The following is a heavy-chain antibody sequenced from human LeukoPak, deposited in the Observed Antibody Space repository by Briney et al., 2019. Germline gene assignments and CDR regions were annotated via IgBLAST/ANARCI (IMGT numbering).Heavy chain of an antibody. CDR3: ARDEENYCSSTSCYANWFDP. V-gene: IGHV3-53*01. D-gene: IGHD2-2*01. CDR2: IYGDGST. Sequence: GGSLRLSCAASGFTVSGNYMSWVRQAPGKGLEWVSFIYGDGSTNYADSVKGRFIISGDNSKNTLYLQMSSLRAEDTAVYYCARDEENYCSSTSCYANWFDPWGQGTLVTVSS. CDR1: GFTVSGNY. J-gene: IGHJ5*02.